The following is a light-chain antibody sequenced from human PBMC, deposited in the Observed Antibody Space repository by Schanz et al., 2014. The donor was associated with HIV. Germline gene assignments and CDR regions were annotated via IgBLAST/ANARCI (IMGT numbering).Light chain of an antibody. J-gene: IGLJ3*02. CDR1: SSDVGHFNY. V-gene: IGLV2-14*03. CDR2: DVT. Sequence: QSALTQPASVSGSPGQSVTISCTGTSSDVGHFNYVSWYQHQPGKAPKLLIYDVTHRPSGVSNRFSGSKSGNTASLTISGLQAEDEADYYCASYTGSNQGVFGGGTKLTVL. CDR3: ASYTGSNQGV.